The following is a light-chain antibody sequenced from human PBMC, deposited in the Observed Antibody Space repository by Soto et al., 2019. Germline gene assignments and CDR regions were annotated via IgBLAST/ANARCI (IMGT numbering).Light chain of an antibody. CDR3: QQYNSYWGT. V-gene: IGKV1-5*01. CDR1: QSISNW. J-gene: IGKJ1*01. CDR2: DAS. Sequence: DIQMTQSPSTLSASVGDRVTITCRASQSISNWLAWYQQKQGKAPKLLIYDASSLESGVPSRFSASGSGTEFTLTISSLQPDDFATYYCQQYNSYWGTFGQGTKVDIK.